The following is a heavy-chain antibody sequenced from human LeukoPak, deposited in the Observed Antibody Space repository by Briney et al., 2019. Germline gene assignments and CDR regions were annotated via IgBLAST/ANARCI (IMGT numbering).Heavy chain of an antibody. D-gene: IGHD3-22*01. CDR1: GGPISSGGYY. CDR2: IYYSGST. V-gene: IGHV4-31*03. J-gene: IGHJ3*02. Sequence: SETLSLTCTVSGGPISSGGYYWSWIRQHPGKGLEWIGYIYYSGSTYYNPSLKSRVTISVDTSKNQFSLKLSSVAAADTAVYYCAREGDYYDNSGRFDAFDIWGQGTLVTVSS. CDR3: AREGDYYDNSGRFDAFDI.